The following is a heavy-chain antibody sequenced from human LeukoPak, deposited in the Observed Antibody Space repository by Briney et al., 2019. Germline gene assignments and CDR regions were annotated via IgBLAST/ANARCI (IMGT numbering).Heavy chain of an antibody. CDR2: IGSSVSLI. CDR3: ARVGSGATSEDAFDI. V-gene: IGHV3-21*01. J-gene: IGHJ3*02. D-gene: IGHD1-26*01. Sequence: VGSLRLSCAASGFSFSTYSMNWVRESPGPGLEWVSIIGSSVSLIYYADSMKGRFTISRDNAKNSLFLQMNSLRAEDTAVYYCARVGSGATSEDAFDIWGQGTMVTVSS. CDR1: GFSFSTYS.